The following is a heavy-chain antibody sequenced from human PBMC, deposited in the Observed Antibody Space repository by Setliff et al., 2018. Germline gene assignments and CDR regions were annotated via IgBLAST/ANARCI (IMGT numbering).Heavy chain of an antibody. J-gene: IGHJ4*02. Sequence: ASVKVSCKASGYTFTSYGISWVRQAPGQGLEWMGWISAYNGNTNYAQKLQGRVTMTTDTSTSTTYMELRSLRSDDTAVYYCARDHHSAYYYDSSGLGNDYWGQGTLVTVSS. V-gene: IGHV1-18*01. CDR2: ISAYNGNT. CDR1: GYTFTSYG. D-gene: IGHD3-22*01. CDR3: ARDHHSAYYYDSSGLGNDY.